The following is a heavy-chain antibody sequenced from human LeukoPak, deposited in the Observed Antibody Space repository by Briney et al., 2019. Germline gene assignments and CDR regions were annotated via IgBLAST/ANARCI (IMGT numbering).Heavy chain of an antibody. J-gene: IGHJ3*02. CDR2: INQDGSVR. CDR3: ARDTYYDSSGYDAFDI. V-gene: IGHV3-7*01. D-gene: IGHD3-22*01. CDR1: GFTFRNYW. Sequence: GGSLRLSCAASGFTFRNYWMDWVRQAPGQGLQWVANINQDGSVRYYVDSVKGRFTISRDNAKNSLYLQMNSLRAEDTAVYYCARDTYYDSSGYDAFDIWGQGTRVTVSS.